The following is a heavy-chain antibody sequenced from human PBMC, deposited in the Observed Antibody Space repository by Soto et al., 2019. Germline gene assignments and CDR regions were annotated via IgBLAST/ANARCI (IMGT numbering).Heavy chain of an antibody. CDR1: GYTFTSYD. J-gene: IGHJ6*02. D-gene: IGHD3-9*01. V-gene: IGHV1-8*01. CDR3: ARAERYYDILTGYLYYYYGMDV. Sequence: QVQLVQSGAEVKKPGASVKVSCKASGYTFTSYDINWVRQATGQGLEGMGGMNPNSGNTGYAQKFQGRVTMTRNTSISTAYMELSSLRSEDTAVYYCARAERYYDILTGYLYYYYGMDVWGQGTTVTVSS. CDR2: MNPNSGNT.